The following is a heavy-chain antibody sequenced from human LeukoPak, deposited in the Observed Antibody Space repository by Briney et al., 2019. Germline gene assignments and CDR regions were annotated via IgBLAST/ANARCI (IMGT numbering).Heavy chain of an antibody. CDR1: GGSFSGYH. V-gene: IGHV4-34*01. J-gene: IGHJ4*02. Sequence: SETLSLTCAVHGGSFSGYHWNWIRQSPGKGLEWIGEINDRGQTNYNPSLQSRVTISVDTSKKQFSLNLNSVTAADTAVYYRARDPTTVVTTPYYFDFWGQGTMVTVSS. CDR3: ARDPTTVVTTPYYFDF. CDR2: INDRGQT. D-gene: IGHD4-23*01.